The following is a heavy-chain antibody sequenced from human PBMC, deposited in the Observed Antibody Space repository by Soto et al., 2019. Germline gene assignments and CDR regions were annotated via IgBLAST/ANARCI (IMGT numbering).Heavy chain of an antibody. CDR1: GGSISSSSYY. J-gene: IGHJ6*02. CDR2: IYYSGST. CDR3: ESHGDAIRYYYGMDV. Sequence: PSETLSLTCTVSGGSISSSSYYWGWIRQPPGKGLEWIGSIYYSGSTYYNPSLKSRVTISVDTSKNQFSLKLSSVTAADTAVYYCESHGDAIRYYYGMDVWGQGTTVTVSS. D-gene: IGHD2-8*01. V-gene: IGHV4-39*01.